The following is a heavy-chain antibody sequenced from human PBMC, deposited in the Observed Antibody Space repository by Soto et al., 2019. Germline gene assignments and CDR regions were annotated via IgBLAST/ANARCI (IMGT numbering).Heavy chain of an antibody. D-gene: IGHD4-17*01. CDR2: IKQDGSEK. J-gene: IGHJ5*02. CDR1: GFTFSSYW. Sequence: GGSLRLSCAASGFTFSSYWMSWVRQAPGKGLEWVANIKQDGSEKYYVDSVKGRFTISRDNAKNSLYLQMNSLRAEDTAVYYCARHDYGDYGGRVGFDPWGQGTLVTVSS. CDR3: ARHDYGDYGGRVGFDP. V-gene: IGHV3-7*01.